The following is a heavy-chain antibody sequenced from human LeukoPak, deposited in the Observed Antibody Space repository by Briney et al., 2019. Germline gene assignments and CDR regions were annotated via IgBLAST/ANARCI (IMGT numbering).Heavy chain of an antibody. Sequence: GGSLRLFCAPSGFTFSSVWMTWVRQLPGKGLEWVANIKQKGSEEYYMAPVKSRFTISRGDAKNSLYLQMNSLRVEGTAIYYCAKGFGTDHWGQGALVTVSS. CDR2: IKQKGSEE. D-gene: IGHD3-3*01. J-gene: IGHJ5*02. V-gene: IGHV3-7*01. CDR3: AKGFGTDH. CDR1: GFTFSSVW.